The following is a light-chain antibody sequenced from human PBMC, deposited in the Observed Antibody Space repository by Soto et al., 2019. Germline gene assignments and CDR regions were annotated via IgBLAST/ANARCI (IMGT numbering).Light chain of an antibody. CDR3: CSYAGRTSVV. V-gene: IGLV2-23*01. J-gene: IGLJ2*01. CDR1: SSDVGSYNL. Sequence: QSVLTQPASVSGSPGQSITISCTGTSSDVGSYNLVSWYQQHPGKAPKLMIYEDIERPSGVSNRFSGSKSGNTASLTISGLQTEDEADYYCCSYAGRTSVVFGGGTKLTVL. CDR2: EDI.